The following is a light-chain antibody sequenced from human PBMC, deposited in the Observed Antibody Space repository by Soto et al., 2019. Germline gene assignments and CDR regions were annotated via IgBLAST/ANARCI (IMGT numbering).Light chain of an antibody. J-gene: IGLJ1*01. CDR3: SSYTSSLYV. V-gene: IGLV2-14*01. CDR1: SSDVGGYNY. CDR2: EVS. Sequence: QSALTQPASVSGSPGQSITISCTGTSSDVGGYNYVSWYQQHPGKAPKLMIYEVSNRPSGVSNRFSGSKSGNTASLTISGLQAEDEADYYCSSYTSSLYVFGTGTKLTFL.